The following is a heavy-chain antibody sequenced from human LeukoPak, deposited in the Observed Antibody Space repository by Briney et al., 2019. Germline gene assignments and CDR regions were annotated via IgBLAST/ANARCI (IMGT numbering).Heavy chain of an antibody. V-gene: IGHV3-66*01. CDR3: ARDCTLYGSGVWCVGEAFDI. D-gene: IGHD3-10*01. J-gene: IGHJ3*02. Sequence: PGGSLRLSCAASGFTVSSNYMSWVRQAPEKGPEWVSVIYSGGSTYYADSVKGRFTISRDNSKNSLYLQMNSLRAEDTAVYYCARDCTLYGSGVWCVGEAFDIWGQGTMVTVSS. CDR2: IYSGGST. CDR1: GFTVSSNY.